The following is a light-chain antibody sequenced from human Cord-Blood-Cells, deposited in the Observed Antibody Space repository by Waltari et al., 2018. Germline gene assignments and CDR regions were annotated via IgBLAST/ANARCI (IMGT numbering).Light chain of an antibody. V-gene: IGLV3-25*03. Sequence: SYELTQPPSVPVSPGQTARITCAGDALPKQYAYWYQQKPGQTPVLVIYKASERPSGIPERFSGSSSGTTVTLTISGVQAEDEADYYCQSADSSGTWVFGGGTKLTVL. CDR2: KAS. CDR3: QSADSSGTWV. J-gene: IGLJ3*02. CDR1: ALPKQY.